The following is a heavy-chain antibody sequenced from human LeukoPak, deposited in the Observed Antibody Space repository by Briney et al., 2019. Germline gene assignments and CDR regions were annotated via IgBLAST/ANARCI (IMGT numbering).Heavy chain of an antibody. V-gene: IGHV4-59*01. CDR3: ARYSVYGSGSYFFDY. CDR1: GGSISSYY. Sequence: PSETLSLTCTVSGGSISSYYWSWIRQPPGKGLEWIGYIYYGGSTNYNPSLKSRVTISVDTSKNQFSLKLSSVTAADTAVYYCARYSVYGSGSYFFDYWGQGTLVTVSS. CDR2: IYYGGST. J-gene: IGHJ4*02. D-gene: IGHD3-10*01.